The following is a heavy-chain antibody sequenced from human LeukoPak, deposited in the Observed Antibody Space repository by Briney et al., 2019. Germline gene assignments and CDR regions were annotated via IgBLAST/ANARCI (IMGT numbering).Heavy chain of an antibody. D-gene: IGHD2-2*01. V-gene: IGHV3-66*02. CDR3: ARDSRYCSSTSCYFDY. Sequence: PGGSLRLSCAASGFTFGSYWMSWVRQAPGKGLEWVSVIYSGGTTYYADSVKGRFTISRDESKNTLYLQMNSLRAEDTAVYYCARDSRYCSSTSCYFDYWGQGTLVTVSS. CDR1: GFTFGSYW. J-gene: IGHJ4*02. CDR2: IYSGGTT.